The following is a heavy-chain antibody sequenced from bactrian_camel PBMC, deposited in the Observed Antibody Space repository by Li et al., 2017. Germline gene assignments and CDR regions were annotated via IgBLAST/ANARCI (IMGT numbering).Heavy chain of an antibody. CDR2: IGSDGTT. D-gene: IGHD1*01. J-gene: IGHJ6*01. Sequence: HVQLVESGGGLVQPGRSLRLSCTASGFTFDIYGMNWFRQTPGKEREGVASIGSDGTTIYADSAEGRFTISKDNAKNTLYLQMNSLEPEDTATYYCAASRNPLVRCGVHAHLGLWGQGTQVTVS. V-gene: IGHV3S60*01. CDR1: GFTFDIYG. CDR3: AASRNPLVRCGVHAHLGL.